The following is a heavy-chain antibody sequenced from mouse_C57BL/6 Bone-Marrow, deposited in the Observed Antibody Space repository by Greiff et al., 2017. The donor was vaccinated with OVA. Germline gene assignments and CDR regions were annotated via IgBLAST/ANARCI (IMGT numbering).Heavy chain of an antibody. D-gene: IGHD2-3*01. CDR3: ERDSSHDGYHWYFDV. CDR2: ISYDGSN. CDR1: GYSITSGYY. J-gene: IGHJ1*03. Sequence: EVKLQESGPGLVKPSQSLSLTCSVTGYSITSGYYWNWIRQFPGNKLEWMGYISYDGSNNYNPSLKNRISITRDTSKNPFFLKLKSVTTEDTATYYCERDSSHDGYHWYFDVWGTGTTVTVSS. V-gene: IGHV3-6*01.